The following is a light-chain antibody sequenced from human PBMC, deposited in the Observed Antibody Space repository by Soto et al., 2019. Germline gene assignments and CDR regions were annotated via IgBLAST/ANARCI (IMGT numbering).Light chain of an antibody. Sequence: QSALTQPASVSGSPGQSIAISCTGSSSDVADYKFVSWYQQHPGKAPKLMIYDVSSRPSGVSHRFSGSKSGNTASLTISGLQAEDEDEYYCDSYTSSGTYVFGSGTKVTVL. J-gene: IGLJ1*01. CDR1: SSDVADYKF. CDR3: DSYTSSGTYV. CDR2: DVS. V-gene: IGLV2-14*01.